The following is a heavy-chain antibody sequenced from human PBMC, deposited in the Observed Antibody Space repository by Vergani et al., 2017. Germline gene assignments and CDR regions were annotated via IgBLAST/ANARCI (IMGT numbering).Heavy chain of an antibody. CDR1: GFTVSSNY. J-gene: IGHJ4*02. CDR3: ARVPINDFLFDY. V-gene: IGHV3-53*02. CDR2: IYSGGST. Sequence: EVQLVETGGGFIQPGGSLRLSCAASGFTVSSNYMSLVRQAPGKGLEWVSVIYSGGSTYYADSVKGRFTISRDNSKNTLYLQMNSLRAEDTAVYYCARVPINDFLFDYWGQGTLVTVSS. D-gene: IGHD2-2*01.